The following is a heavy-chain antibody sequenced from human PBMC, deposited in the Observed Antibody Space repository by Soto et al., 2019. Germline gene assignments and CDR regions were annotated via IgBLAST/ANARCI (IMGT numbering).Heavy chain of an antibody. CDR2: IYPGDSDT. Sequence: PGESLKISCKGSGYSFTSYWIGWVRQMPGKGLEWMGIIYPGDSDTRYSPYFQGQVTTSADKTISTAYLQWSSLKASDTAMYYCASNNWNYGYYDGMDVWGQGTTVTVSS. J-gene: IGHJ6*02. V-gene: IGHV5-51*01. CDR3: ASNNWNYGYYDGMDV. D-gene: IGHD1-7*01. CDR1: GYSFTSYW.